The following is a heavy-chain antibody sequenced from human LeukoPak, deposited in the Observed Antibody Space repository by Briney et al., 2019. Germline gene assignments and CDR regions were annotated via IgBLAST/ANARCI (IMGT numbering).Heavy chain of an antibody. J-gene: IGHJ5*02. CDR2: INTSGGST. CDR3: ARGPPGRVYDSSKRGLFDP. CDR1: VCTFLTYY. D-gene: IGHD3-22*01. Sequence: ASVTDSCKTSVCTFLTYYIHWVRQARGQGLAWMGIINTSGGSTNYAQKFQGRVTMTRDTSTNTVFMELSSLRTEDTAVYFCARGPPGRVYDSSKRGLFDPWGQGTLVTVSS. V-gene: IGHV1-46*01.